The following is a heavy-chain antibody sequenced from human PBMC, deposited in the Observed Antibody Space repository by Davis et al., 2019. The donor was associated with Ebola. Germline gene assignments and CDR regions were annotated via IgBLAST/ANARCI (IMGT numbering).Heavy chain of an antibody. V-gene: IGHV3-21*04. CDR3: ARVNAVTGYSRFDL. CDR2: ISSSSSYI. J-gene: IGHJ5*02. CDR1: GFGFSNYW. D-gene: IGHD3-9*01. Sequence: PGGSLRLSCAASGFGFSNYWIHWVRQAPGKGLEWVSSISSSSSYIYYADSVKGRFTISRDNAKNSLYLRMNSLRPEDTALYHCARVNAVTGYSRFDLWGQGTLVTVPS.